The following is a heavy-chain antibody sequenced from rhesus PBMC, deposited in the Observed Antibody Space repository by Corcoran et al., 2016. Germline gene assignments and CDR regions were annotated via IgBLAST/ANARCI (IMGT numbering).Heavy chain of an antibody. J-gene: IGHJ4*01. CDR2: INPYNGNT. CDR1: GYTFTDYY. D-gene: IGHD3-28*01. CDR3: ARDDSGYQFDY. V-gene: IGHV1S2*01. Sequence: VKVSCKASGYTFTDYYMHWVRQSPRQWLERMGWINPYNGNTKYAQKFQGRVTMTRDTSTSTAYMELISLGSEDTAVYYCARDDSGYQFDYLGQGVLVTVSS.